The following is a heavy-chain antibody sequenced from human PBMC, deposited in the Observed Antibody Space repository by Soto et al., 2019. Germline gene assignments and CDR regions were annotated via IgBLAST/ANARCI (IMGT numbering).Heavy chain of an antibody. CDR2: IYTSGST. Sequence: SETLSLTCTVSGGSISSYYWSWIRQPAGKGLEWIGRIYTSGSTNYNPSLKSRVTMSVDTSKNQFSLKLSSVTAADTAVYYCARGGGSFGELWYYYYYGMDVWGQGTTVTVSS. J-gene: IGHJ6*02. CDR3: ARGGGSFGELWYYYYYGMDV. D-gene: IGHD3-10*01. CDR1: GGSISSYY. V-gene: IGHV4-4*07.